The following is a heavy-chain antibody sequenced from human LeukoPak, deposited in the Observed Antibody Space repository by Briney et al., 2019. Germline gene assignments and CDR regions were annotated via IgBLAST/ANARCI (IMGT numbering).Heavy chain of an antibody. CDR1: GFTFSSYS. CDR2: ISSSSSYI. D-gene: IGHD3-10*01. J-gene: IGHJ4*02. CDR3: ARAHGSGSSLFDY. V-gene: IGHV3-21*01. Sequence: GGSLRLSCAASGFTFSSYSMNWVRQAPGKGLEWVSSISSSSSYIYYADSVKGRFTISRDIAKNSLYLQMNSLRAEDTAVYYCARAHGSGSSLFDYWGQGTLVTVSS.